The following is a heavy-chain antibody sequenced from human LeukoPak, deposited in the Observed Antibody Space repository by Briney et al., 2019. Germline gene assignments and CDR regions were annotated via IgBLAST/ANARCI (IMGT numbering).Heavy chain of an antibody. CDR1: GYTFTGYY. J-gene: IGHJ4*02. CDR2: INPNTSAT. Sequence: ASVKVSCKASGYTFTGYYMHWVRQGPGQGLEWMGWINPNTSATSYSQTFQGRVSMTRDTSISTAYMELSRLTFDDTAIYYCARGVDGLDYWGQGTLVTVSS. V-gene: IGHV1-2*02. D-gene: IGHD5-12*01. CDR3: ARGVDGLDY.